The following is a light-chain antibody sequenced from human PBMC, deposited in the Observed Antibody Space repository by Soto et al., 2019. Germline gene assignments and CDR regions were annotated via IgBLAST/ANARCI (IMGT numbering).Light chain of an antibody. V-gene: IGLV2-14*03. CDR1: SNDVGSYDY. Sequence: QSALTQPASVSGSPGQSITISCTGTSNDVGSYDYVSWYQQHPGKAPKLIIYVVRNRPSGVSTRFSGSKSGNTASLTISGLQAEDEADYYCSSYTSSRTLIFGGGTKLTVL. CDR2: VVR. J-gene: IGLJ2*01. CDR3: SSYTSSRTLI.